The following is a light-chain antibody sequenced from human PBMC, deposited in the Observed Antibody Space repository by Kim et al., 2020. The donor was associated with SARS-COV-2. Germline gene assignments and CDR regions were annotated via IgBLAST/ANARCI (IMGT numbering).Light chain of an antibody. J-gene: IGLJ2*01. CDR1: TGEVTSGYY. V-gene: IGLV7-43*01. CDR3: LLYYGGAQV. Sequence: PGGTVTLTGASSTGEVTSGYYPNGFQQKPGQAPRALIYSISNKHSWTPARFSGSLLGGKAALTLSGVQPEDEAEYYCLLYYGGAQVFGGGTQLTVL. CDR2: SIS.